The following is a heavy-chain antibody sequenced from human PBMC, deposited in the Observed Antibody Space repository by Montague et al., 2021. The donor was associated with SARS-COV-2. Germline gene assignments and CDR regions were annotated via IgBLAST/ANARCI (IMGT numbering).Heavy chain of an antibody. J-gene: IGHJ4*02. V-gene: IGHV4-34*12. CDR2: IFYSGTT. Sequence: SETLSLTCAVYGGSFSVYYWGWIRQSPGKGLEWFGSIFYSGTTYFNPSLRSRIAISVDTPKNQFSLKVTSVTAADTAVYYCARHVTFGGVVVALDYWGQGHLVSVSS. CDR3: ARHVTFGGVVVALDY. D-gene: IGHD3-16*02. CDR1: GGSFSVYY.